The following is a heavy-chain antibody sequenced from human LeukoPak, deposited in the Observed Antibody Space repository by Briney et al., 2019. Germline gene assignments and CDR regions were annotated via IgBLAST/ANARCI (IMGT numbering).Heavy chain of an antibody. CDR2: INHSGST. CDR3: ARGRLWGHFDY. D-gene: IGHD6-25*01. Sequence: PSETLSLTCAVYGGSFSGYYWSWIRQPPGKGLEWIGEINHSGSTNYNPSLKSRVTISVDTSKNQFSLKLSSVTAADTAVYYCARGRLWGHFDYWGQGTLVTVSS. V-gene: IGHV4-34*01. CDR1: GGSFSGYY. J-gene: IGHJ4*02.